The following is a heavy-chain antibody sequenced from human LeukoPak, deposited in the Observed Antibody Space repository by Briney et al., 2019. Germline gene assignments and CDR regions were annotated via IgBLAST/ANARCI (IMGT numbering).Heavy chain of an antibody. CDR2: ISSSSYYI. CDR3: VRVGDYYDSGGYQGFDY. J-gene: IGHJ4*02. Sequence: GGSLRLSCAASGFTFSSYTMNWVRQAPGKGLEWVSSISSSSYYIYYADSVKGRFIISRDNAKNSVYLQMNSLRDEDTAVYYCVRVGDYYDSGGYQGFDYWGQGTLVTVSS. V-gene: IGHV3-21*01. CDR1: GFTFSSYT. D-gene: IGHD3-22*01.